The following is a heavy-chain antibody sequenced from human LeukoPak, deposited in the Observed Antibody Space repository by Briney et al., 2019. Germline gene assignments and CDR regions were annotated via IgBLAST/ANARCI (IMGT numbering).Heavy chain of an antibody. Sequence: GVSLRLSCAVSGFTLSSYSMNWVRQAPGKGLEWVSYINSGSDTIYYADSVKGRFTISRDNAKNSLYLQMNSLRDEDTAVYYCARGKIGSREYYFDYWGQGTLVTVSS. D-gene: IGHD3-10*01. CDR1: GFTLSSYS. V-gene: IGHV3-48*02. CDR3: ARGKIGSREYYFDY. CDR2: INSGSDTI. J-gene: IGHJ4*02.